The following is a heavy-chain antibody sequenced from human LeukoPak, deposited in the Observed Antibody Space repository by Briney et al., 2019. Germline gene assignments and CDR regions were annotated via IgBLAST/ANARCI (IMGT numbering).Heavy chain of an antibody. V-gene: IGHV3-64*01. D-gene: IGHD5-18*01. CDR2: ISSNGGST. J-gene: IGHJ4*02. CDR3: ARSRGWTAMVMYYFDY. Sequence: GGSLRLSCAASGFTFSSYAMHWVRRAPGKGLEYVSAISSNGGSTYYANSVKGRFTISRDNSKNTLYLQMGSLRAEDMAVYYCARSRGWTAMVMYYFDYWGQGTLVTVSS. CDR1: GFTFSSYA.